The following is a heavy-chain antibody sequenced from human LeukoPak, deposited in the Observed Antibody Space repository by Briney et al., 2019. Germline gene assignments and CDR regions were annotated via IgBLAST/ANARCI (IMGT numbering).Heavy chain of an antibody. CDR1: SGSIYSSNSY. CDR3: ARDAKRFYAANWFDP. Sequence: SETLSLTCTVSSGSIYSSNSYWAWIRQSPGQGLEWLGSIFYGGSTFYNPSLKRRATISVDTSKNQFSLNLTSVTAADTAVYYCARDAKRFYAANWFDPWGQETPVTVSS. V-gene: IGHV4-39*07. J-gene: IGHJ5*02. CDR2: IFYGGST. D-gene: IGHD2/OR15-2a*01.